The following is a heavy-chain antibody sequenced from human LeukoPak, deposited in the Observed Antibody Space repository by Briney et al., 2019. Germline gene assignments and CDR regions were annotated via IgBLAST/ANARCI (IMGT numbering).Heavy chain of an antibody. CDR2: ISYSGST. J-gene: IGHJ1*01. CDR3: ARGPYYDFWSGPQIVFQH. V-gene: IGHV4-59*12. D-gene: IGHD3-3*01. Sequence: PSETLSLTCTVSGGSISRYHWSWIRQPPGKGLEWIGYISYSGSTNYNPSLKSRVTISVDTSKNQFSLKLSSVTAADTAAYYCARGPYYDFWSGPQIVFQHWGQGTLVTVSS. CDR1: GGSISRYH.